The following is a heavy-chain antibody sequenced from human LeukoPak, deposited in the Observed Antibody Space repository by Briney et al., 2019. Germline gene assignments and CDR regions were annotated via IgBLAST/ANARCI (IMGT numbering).Heavy chain of an antibody. CDR2: IYTSGST. Sequence: SQTLSLTCTVSGGSISSGSYYWSWIRQPAGKGLEWIGRIYTSGSTNYNPSLKSRVTISVDTSKNQFSLKLSSVTAADTAVYYCATTYCGGDCCSPVSHYWGQGTLVTVSS. D-gene: IGHD2-21*02. CDR3: ATTYCGGDCCSPVSHY. CDR1: GGSISSGSYY. V-gene: IGHV4-61*02. J-gene: IGHJ4*02.